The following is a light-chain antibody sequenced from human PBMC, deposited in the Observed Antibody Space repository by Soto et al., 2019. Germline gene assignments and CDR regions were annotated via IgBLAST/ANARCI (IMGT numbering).Light chain of an antibody. CDR2: DAS. J-gene: IGKJ4*01. CDR3: QQRSDWPLT. Sequence: EIVLTQSPATLYLSPGERATLSCWASQSVATSLAWYQQKPGQAPRLLIYDASNRATGIPARFRGSGSETDFTLTVSSLEPEDFAGYYCQQRSDWPLTFGGGTKVEIK. CDR1: QSVATS. V-gene: IGKV3-11*01.